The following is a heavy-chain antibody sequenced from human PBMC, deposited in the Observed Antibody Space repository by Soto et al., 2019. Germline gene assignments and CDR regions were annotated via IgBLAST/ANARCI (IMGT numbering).Heavy chain of an antibody. V-gene: IGHV3-23*01. Sequence: EVQLLESGGGLVQPGGSLRLSCAASGFTFSSYAMRWVRQAPGKGLEWVSAISGSGDSTYYADSVKGRFTISRDNSKNTLSLKMNSLRAEDTAVYYCAKRGSGSYFDYWGQGTLVTVSS. D-gene: IGHD3-10*01. J-gene: IGHJ4*02. CDR1: GFTFSSYA. CDR2: ISGSGDST. CDR3: AKRGSGSYFDY.